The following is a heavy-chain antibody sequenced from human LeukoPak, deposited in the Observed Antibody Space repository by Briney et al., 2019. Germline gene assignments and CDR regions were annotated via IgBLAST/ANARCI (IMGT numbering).Heavy chain of an antibody. CDR1: GFTFSSNY. Sequence: GGSLRLSCAASGFTFSSNYMSWVRQAPGKGLEWVSVIYSGGSTYYADSVKGRFTISTDNSKHTLYLQMNSLRAEDTAVYYCARDPSYDILTGYYSSYFDYWGQGTLVTVSS. V-gene: IGHV3-66*01. CDR2: IYSGGST. D-gene: IGHD3-9*01. J-gene: IGHJ4*02. CDR3: ARDPSYDILTGYYSSYFDY.